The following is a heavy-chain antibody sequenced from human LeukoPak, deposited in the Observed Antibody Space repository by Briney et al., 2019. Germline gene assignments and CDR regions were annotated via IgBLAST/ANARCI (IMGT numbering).Heavy chain of an antibody. CDR3: ARDYAFDI. CDR1: GGSISSYY. V-gene: IGHV4-59*01. J-gene: IGHJ3*02. CDR2: VYYIGST. Sequence: SETLSLTCTVSGGSISSYYWSWIRQPPGKGLEWIGYVYYIGSTNYNPSLKSRVTISVDTSNNQFSLKLSSVTAADTAVYYCARDYAFDIWGQGTMVTVSS.